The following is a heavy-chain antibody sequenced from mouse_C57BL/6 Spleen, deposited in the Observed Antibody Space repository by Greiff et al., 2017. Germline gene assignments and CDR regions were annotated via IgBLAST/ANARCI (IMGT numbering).Heavy chain of an antibody. CDR2: INPGSGGT. CDR3: ARGKYSNFFDY. J-gene: IGHJ2*01. CDR1: GYAFTNYL. D-gene: IGHD2-5*01. Sequence: VQLQQSGAELVRPGTSVKVSCKASGYAFTNYLIEWVKQRPGQGLEWIGVINPGSGGTNYNEKFKGKATLTADKSSSTAYMQLSSLTSEDSAVYFCARGKYSNFFDYWGQGTTLTVSS. V-gene: IGHV1-54*01.